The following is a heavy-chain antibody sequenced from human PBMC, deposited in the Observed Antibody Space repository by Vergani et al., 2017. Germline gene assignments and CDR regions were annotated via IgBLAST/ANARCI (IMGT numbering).Heavy chain of an antibody. CDR3: AREDIVATILGYYFDY. J-gene: IGHJ4*02. D-gene: IGHD5-12*01. CDR1: GGTFSSYA. V-gene: IGHV1-2*02. Sequence: QVQLVQSGAEVKKPGSSVKVSCKASGGTFSSYAISWVRQAPGQGLEWMGGINPNSGGTNYAQKFQGRVTMTRDTSISTAYMELSRLRSDDTAVYYCAREDIVATILGYYFDYWGQGTLVTVSS. CDR2: INPNSGGT.